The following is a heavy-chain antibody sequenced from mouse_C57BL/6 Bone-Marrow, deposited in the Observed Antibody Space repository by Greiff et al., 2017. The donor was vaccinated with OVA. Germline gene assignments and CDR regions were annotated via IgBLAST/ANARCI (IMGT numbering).Heavy chain of an antibody. Sequence: QVQLKESGPELVKPGASVKISCKASGYAFSSSWMNWVKQRPGKGLEWIGRIYPGDGDTNYNGKFKGKATLTADKSSSTAYMQLSSLTSEDSAVYFCARYDQNYAMDYWGQGTSVTVSS. J-gene: IGHJ4*01. V-gene: IGHV1-82*01. CDR2: IYPGDGDT. CDR3: ARYDQNYAMDY. CDR1: GYAFSSSW. D-gene: IGHD2-3*01.